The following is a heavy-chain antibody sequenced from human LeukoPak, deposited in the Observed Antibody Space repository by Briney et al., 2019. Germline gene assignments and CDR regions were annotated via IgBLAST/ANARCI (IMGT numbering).Heavy chain of an antibody. J-gene: IGHJ4*02. Sequence: GRSLRLSCAASGFTFSSYGMHWVRQAPGKGLEWVAVIWYDGSNKYYADSVKGRLTNSRDNSKNTLYLQMDSLRAEDTAVYYCARDTYYHYYDSSGYYIDYWGQGTLVTVSS. CDR3: ARDTYYHYYDSSGYYIDY. CDR1: GFTFSSYG. CDR2: IWYDGSNK. V-gene: IGHV3-33*01. D-gene: IGHD3-22*01.